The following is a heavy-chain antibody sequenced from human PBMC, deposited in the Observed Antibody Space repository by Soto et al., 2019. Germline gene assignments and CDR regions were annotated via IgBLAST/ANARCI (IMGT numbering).Heavy chain of an antibody. J-gene: IGHJ4*01. V-gene: IGHV1-18*01. D-gene: IGHD3-3*01. CDR1: GYTFTSYG. CDR2: ISAYNGNT. Sequence: ASVKVSCKASGYTFTSYGISWVRQAPGQGLEWMGWISAYNGNTNYAQKLQGRVTMTTDTSTSTAYLELRSLRSDDTAVYYCAIKFPREYDYWSGSHDYRGQGAIVT. CDR3: AIKFPREYDYWSGSHDY.